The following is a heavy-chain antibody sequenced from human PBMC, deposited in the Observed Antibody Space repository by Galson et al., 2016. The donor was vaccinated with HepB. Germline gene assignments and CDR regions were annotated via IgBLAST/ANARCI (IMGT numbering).Heavy chain of an antibody. CDR2: ISSGRDTT. CDR3: AGDSSSWSTPLWFDP. J-gene: IGHJ5*02. D-gene: IGHD6-13*01. V-gene: IGHV3-48*02. CDR1: GFTFSSYS. Sequence: SLRLSCAASGFTFSSYSMNWVRQAPGKGLEWVSYISSGRDTTYYADSVKGRFTISRDNPKNSLYLQMNSLRDEDTAVYYCAGDSSSWSTPLWFDPWGQGTLVTVSS.